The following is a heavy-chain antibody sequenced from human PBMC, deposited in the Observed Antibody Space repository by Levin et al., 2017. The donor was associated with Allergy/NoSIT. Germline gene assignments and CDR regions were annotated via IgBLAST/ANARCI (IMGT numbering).Heavy chain of an antibody. D-gene: IGHD6-19*01. J-gene: IGHJ4*02. Sequence: SETLSLTCAVYGGSFSGYYWSWIRQPPGKGLEWIGEINHSGSTNYNPSLKSRVTISVDTSKNQFSLKLSSVTAADTAVYYCARAGWSSGWYGDFDYWGQGTLVTVSS. CDR2: INHSGST. CDR3: ARAGWSSGWYGDFDY. V-gene: IGHV4-34*01. CDR1: GGSFSGYY.